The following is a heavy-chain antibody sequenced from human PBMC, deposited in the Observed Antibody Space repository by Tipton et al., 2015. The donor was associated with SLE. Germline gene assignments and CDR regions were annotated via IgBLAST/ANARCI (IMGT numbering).Heavy chain of an antibody. CDR1: GGSISSDH. CDR2: ISDGGGT. Sequence: TLSLTCTVSGGSISSDHWIWIRQPPGKGLEWLGYISDGGGTNYNPSLKSRVTISVDPAKNQFSLKLTSVTAPDTAVYYCARGMVTWRGAIIGVDVWGQGTTVNASS. D-gene: IGHD2-21*02. CDR3: ARGMVTWRGAIIGVDV. J-gene: IGHJ6*02. V-gene: IGHV4-4*09.